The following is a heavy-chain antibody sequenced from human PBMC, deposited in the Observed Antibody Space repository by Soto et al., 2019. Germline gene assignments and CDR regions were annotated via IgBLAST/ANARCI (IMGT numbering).Heavy chain of an antibody. V-gene: IGHV3-9*01. J-gene: IGHJ4*02. CDR2: ISWNSGSI. CDR3: AKDRWDCSGGSCYSRYFDY. CDR1: GFTFDDYA. D-gene: IGHD2-15*01. Sequence: EVQLVESGGNLVQPGRSLRLSCAASGFTFDDYAMHWVRQAPGKGLEWVSGISWNSGSIDYADSVKGRFTISRDNAKNSLSLQMNSLRAEDTALYYCAKDRWDCSGGSCYSRYFDYWGQGTLVTVSS.